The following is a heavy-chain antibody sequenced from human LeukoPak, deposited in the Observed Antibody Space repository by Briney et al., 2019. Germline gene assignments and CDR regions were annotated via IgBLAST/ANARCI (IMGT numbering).Heavy chain of an antibody. D-gene: IGHD1-14*01. V-gene: IGHV4-34*01. CDR2: INHSGAT. CDR1: GGSFSDYY. Sequence: SETLSLTCAVYGGSFSDYYWSWIRQPPGKGLEWIGEINHSGATNYNPSLKSRVTISLDTSKNLFSLKLSSVTAADTAVYYCARDRRYGDLVYWGQGTLVTVSS. CDR3: ARDRRYGDLVY. J-gene: IGHJ4*02.